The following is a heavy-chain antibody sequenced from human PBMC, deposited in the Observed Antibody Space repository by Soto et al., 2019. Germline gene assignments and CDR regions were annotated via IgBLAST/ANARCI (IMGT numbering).Heavy chain of an antibody. CDR2: MNPNSGNT. V-gene: IGHV1-8*01. D-gene: IGHD6-19*01. CDR1: GYTFTSYD. CDR3: ARDPEYSSGWYSWFDP. J-gene: IGHJ5*02. Sequence: ASVKVSCKASGYTFTSYDINWVRQATGQGLEWMGWMNPNSGNTGYAQKFQGRVTMTRNTSISTASMELSSLRSEDTAVYYCARDPEYSSGWYSWFDPWGQGTLVTVSS.